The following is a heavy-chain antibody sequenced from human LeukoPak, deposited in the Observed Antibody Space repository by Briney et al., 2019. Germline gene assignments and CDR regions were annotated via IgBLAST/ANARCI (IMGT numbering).Heavy chain of an antibody. CDR2: INPNSGGT. J-gene: IGHJ4*02. CDR1: GYTFTGYY. CDR3: AKRGYNYDSYYFDY. D-gene: IGHD5-18*01. Sequence: ASVKVSCKASGYTFTGYYMHWVRQAPGQGLEWMGWINPNSGGTNYAQKFQGRVTMTRDTSISTAYMELSSLRSDDTAVYYCAKRGYNYDSYYFDYWGQGTLVTVSS. V-gene: IGHV1-2*02.